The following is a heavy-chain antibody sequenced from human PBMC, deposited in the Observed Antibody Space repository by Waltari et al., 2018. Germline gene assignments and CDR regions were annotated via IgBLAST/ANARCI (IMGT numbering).Heavy chain of an antibody. Sequence: EVQLLESGGGLVQPGGSLRLSCAASGFTFSSYAMSWVRQAPGKGLEWVSAISGSGGSPYYADSVKGRFTISRDNSKNTLYLQMNSLRAEDTAVYYCAREYYYYYYMDVWGKGTTVTISS. V-gene: IGHV3-23*01. CDR3: AREYYYYYYMDV. CDR1: GFTFSSYA. CDR2: ISGSGGSP. J-gene: IGHJ6*03.